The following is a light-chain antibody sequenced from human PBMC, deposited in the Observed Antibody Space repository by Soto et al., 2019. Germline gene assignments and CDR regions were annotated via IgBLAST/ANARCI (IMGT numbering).Light chain of an antibody. V-gene: IGKV3-15*01. J-gene: IGKJ1*01. CDR2: GAS. CDR1: QSLRTD. CDR3: QQYNNWPTWT. Sequence: EIVLTQSPATLSVSPGERATLSCRASQSLRTDLAWYQQKSGQPPRLLIYGASTRANGIPARFSGSGSGTELTLTISSLQSEDFAAYYCQQYNNWPTWTFGPGTKVDIK.